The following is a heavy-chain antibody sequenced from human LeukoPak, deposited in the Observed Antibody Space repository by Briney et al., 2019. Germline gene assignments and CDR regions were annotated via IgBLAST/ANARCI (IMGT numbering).Heavy chain of an antibody. D-gene: IGHD1-1*01. J-gene: IGHJ4*02. Sequence: ASVKVSCKTSGYTFTDYYIHWVRQAPGQGLEWMGWISPNTGGTKYAQKFQGRVSMTRDTSIRTAYMELARLTSDDAAVYYCARAPLNGIDFDYWGQGTLVTVSP. CDR2: ISPNTGGT. V-gene: IGHV1-2*02. CDR3: ARAPLNGIDFDY. CDR1: GYTFTDYY.